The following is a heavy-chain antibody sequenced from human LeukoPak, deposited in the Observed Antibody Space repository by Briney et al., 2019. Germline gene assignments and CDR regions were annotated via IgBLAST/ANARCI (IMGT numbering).Heavy chain of an antibody. CDR3: ARRGNAFDI. Sequence: SETLSLTCGVNTDSTTSNWWSWVRQPPGKGLEWIGSIYYSGSTYYNPSLKSRVTISVDTSKNQFSLKLSSVTAADTAVYYCARRGNAFDIWGRGIMVTVSS. D-gene: IGHD1-26*01. CDR1: TDSTTSNW. V-gene: IGHV4-39*01. CDR2: IYYSGST. J-gene: IGHJ3*02.